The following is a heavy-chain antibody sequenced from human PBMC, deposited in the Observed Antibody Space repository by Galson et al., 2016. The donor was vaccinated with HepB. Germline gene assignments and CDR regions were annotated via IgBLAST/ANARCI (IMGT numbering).Heavy chain of an antibody. CDR1: GFTFRNSW. V-gene: IGHV3-7*02. D-gene: IGHD3-16*02. CDR2: MNGDGSRI. Sequence: SLRLSCAASGFTFRNSWMTWVRQAQGKGLEWVANMNGDGSRIYYADSVGGRFTISRDNAKNSLYLQMNSLTEEDTALYYCATYRFQAEADCWGQGTQVTVSS. J-gene: IGHJ4*02. CDR3: ATYRFQAEADC.